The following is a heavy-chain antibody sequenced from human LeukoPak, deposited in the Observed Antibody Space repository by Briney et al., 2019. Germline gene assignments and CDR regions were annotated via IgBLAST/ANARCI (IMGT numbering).Heavy chain of an antibody. CDR3: ARQIAVAGFDY. Sequence: GGSLRPSCAASGFTFCSYGMHWVRQAPGKGLEWVAVIWYDGSNKYYADSVKGRFTISRDNSKNTLYLQMNSLRAEDTAVYYCARQIAVAGFDYWGQGALVTVSS. J-gene: IGHJ4*02. V-gene: IGHV3-33*01. D-gene: IGHD6-19*01. CDR2: IWYDGSNK. CDR1: GFTFCSYG.